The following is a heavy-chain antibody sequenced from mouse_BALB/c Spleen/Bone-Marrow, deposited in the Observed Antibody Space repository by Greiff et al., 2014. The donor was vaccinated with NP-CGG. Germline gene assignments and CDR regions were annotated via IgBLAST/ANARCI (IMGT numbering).Heavy chain of an antibody. Sequence: VQLQQPGGGLVQPGGSLKLSCAASGFTFSSYGMSWVRQTPDKRLELVATINSNGGSTYYPDSVKGRFTISRDNAKNTLYLQMSSLKSEDTAMYYCARDYDYDYWGQGTTLTVSS. CDR1: GFTFSSYG. V-gene: IGHV5-6-3*01. J-gene: IGHJ2*01. CDR3: ARDYDYDY. D-gene: IGHD2-4*01. CDR2: INSNGGST.